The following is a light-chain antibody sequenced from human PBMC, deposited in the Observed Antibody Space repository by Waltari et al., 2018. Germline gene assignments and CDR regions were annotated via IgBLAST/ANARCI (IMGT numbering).Light chain of an antibody. J-gene: IGKJ4*01. CDR1: PRVSSP. CDR2: DAS. V-gene: IGKV3-11*01. Sequence: EIVLTQSPATLSLSSGDRATLSCKARPRVSSPLAWYQQTPGQAPRPLISDASNRATGIPARFRGSGSGTDFTHTISSLEPGDFAVYYCQQRSSWPLTFGGGTKVEVK. CDR3: QQRSSWPLT.